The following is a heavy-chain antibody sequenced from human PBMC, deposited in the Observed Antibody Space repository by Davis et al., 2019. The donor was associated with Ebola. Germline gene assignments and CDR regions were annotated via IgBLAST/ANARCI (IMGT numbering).Heavy chain of an antibody. D-gene: IGHD6-13*01. Sequence: PSETLSLTCTVSGGSISSYYWSWIRQPPGKGLEWIGYIYYSGSTNYNPSLKSRVTISVDTSKNQFSLKLSSVTAADTAVYYCARRFRIAAAGTVWFDPWGQGTLVTVSS. CDR2: IYYSGST. CDR3: ARRFRIAAAGTVWFDP. V-gene: IGHV4-59*08. J-gene: IGHJ5*02. CDR1: GGSISSYY.